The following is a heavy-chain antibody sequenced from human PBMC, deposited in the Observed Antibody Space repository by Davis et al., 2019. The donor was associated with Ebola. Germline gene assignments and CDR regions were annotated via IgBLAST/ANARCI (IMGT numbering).Heavy chain of an antibody. CDR1: GGPISSYY. D-gene: IGHD3-3*01. CDR2: IYYSGSI. V-gene: IGHV4-59*01. J-gene: IGHJ5*02. CDR3: ARVNYDFWSGYANWFDP. Sequence: SETLSLTCTVSGGPISSYYWSWIRQPPGKGLEWIGYIYYSGSINYNPSLKSRVTISVDTSKNQFSLKLSSVTAADTAVHYCARVNYDFWSGYANWFDPWGQGTLVTVSS.